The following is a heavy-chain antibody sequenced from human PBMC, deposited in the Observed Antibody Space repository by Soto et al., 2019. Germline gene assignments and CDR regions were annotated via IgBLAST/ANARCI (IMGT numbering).Heavy chain of an antibody. Sequence: HVTLKESGPVLVKPTETLTLTCTVSGFSLSNGKVGVSWIRQPPGKALEWLAHIFSNDEKSYRTSLKSRLTISEDTYKSRVVLTMTNVDPVDTATYYCARILFGRSVAGGYFYMDVWGKGTTVTVSS. D-gene: IGHD6-19*01. CDR2: IFSNDEK. CDR3: ARILFGRSVAGGYFYMDV. V-gene: IGHV2-26*01. J-gene: IGHJ6*03. CDR1: GFSLSNGKVG.